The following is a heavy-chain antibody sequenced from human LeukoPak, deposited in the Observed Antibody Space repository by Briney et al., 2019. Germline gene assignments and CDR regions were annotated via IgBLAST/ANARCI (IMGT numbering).Heavy chain of an antibody. Sequence: GGSLRLSCAASGFTFSSYWMHWVRQAPGKGLGWVSGTNNAGSRTMYAASVKGRFTIARDNAKNTLYLQMNSLRAEDTAVYYCYGANAEHWGQGTLVTVSS. V-gene: IGHV3-74*03. CDR3: YGANAEH. CDR1: GFTFSSYW. CDR2: TNNAGSRT. J-gene: IGHJ1*01. D-gene: IGHD4-23*01.